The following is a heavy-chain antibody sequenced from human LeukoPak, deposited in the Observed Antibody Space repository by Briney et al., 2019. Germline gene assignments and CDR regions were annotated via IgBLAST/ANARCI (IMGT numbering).Heavy chain of an antibody. Sequence: PSETLSLTCTVSGAYISSSNYYWGWIRQPAGKGLEWIGRIYTSGSTNYNPSLKSRVTISVDTSKNQFSLKLSSVTAADTAVYYCARVMYYYDSSGYYGYYFDYWGQGTLVTVSS. CDR3: ARVMYYYDSSGYYGYYFDY. V-gene: IGHV4-61*02. CDR1: GAYISSSNYY. J-gene: IGHJ4*02. CDR2: IYTSGST. D-gene: IGHD3-22*01.